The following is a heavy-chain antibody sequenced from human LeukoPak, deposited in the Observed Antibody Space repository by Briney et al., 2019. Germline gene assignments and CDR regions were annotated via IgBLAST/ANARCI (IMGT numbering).Heavy chain of an antibody. J-gene: IGHJ4*02. V-gene: IGHV3-48*03. Sequence: GGSLRLSCAASGFSFSRYEMNWVRQAPGKGLEWVSHVSSSGSSIYYADSVKGRFTISRDNAKNTLYLQMNSLRAEDTAVYYCARAGAYHFDNWGQGTLVTVSS. D-gene: IGHD3-16*01. CDR2: VSSSGSSI. CDR1: GFSFSRYE. CDR3: ARAGAYHFDN.